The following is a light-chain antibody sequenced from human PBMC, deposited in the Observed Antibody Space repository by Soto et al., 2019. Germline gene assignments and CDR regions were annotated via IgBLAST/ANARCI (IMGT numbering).Light chain of an antibody. CDR1: SSDVGGYNY. CDR3: SSYTSSSDVV. J-gene: IGLJ2*01. Sequence: QSALTQRASVSGSPGQSITISCTGTSSDVGGYNYVSWYQQHPGKAPKLMIYDVSNRPSGVSNRFSGSKSGNTASLTISGLQAEDVADYYCSSYTSSSDVVFGGGTKVTVL. V-gene: IGLV2-14*01. CDR2: DVS.